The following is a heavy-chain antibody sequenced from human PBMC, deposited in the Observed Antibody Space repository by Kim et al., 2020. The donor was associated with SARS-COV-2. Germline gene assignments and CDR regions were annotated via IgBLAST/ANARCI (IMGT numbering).Heavy chain of an antibody. CDR2: INPSGGST. CDR3: ARDSQYYYDSSGYSNWFDP. V-gene: IGHV1-46*01. Sequence: ASVKVSCKASGYTFTSYYMHWVRQAPGQGLEWMGIINPSGGSTSYAQKFQGRVTMTRDTSTSTVYMELSSLRSEDTAVYYCARDSQYYYDSSGYSNWFDPWGQGTLVTASS. CDR1: GYTFTSYY. J-gene: IGHJ5*02. D-gene: IGHD3-22*01.